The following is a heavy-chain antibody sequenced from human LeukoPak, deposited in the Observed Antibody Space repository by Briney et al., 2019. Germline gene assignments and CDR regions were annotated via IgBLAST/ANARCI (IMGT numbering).Heavy chain of an antibody. Sequence: SETLSHTCGVSGGSINSFFWDWIRQPPGKGLEWIGYMDYSGSTNYNPSLKSRVTISVDTSKNQFSLKLSSVTAADTAVYYCARGYSSGWYYFDYWGQGTLVTVSS. D-gene: IGHD6-19*01. V-gene: IGHV4-59*13. CDR1: GGSINSFF. CDR3: ARGYSSGWYYFDY. CDR2: MDYSGST. J-gene: IGHJ4*02.